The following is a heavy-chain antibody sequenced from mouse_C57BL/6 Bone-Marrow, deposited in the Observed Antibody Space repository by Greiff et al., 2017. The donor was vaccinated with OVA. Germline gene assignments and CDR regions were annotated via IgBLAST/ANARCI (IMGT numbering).Heavy chain of an antibody. CDR2: IYPRSGNT. Sequence: QVQLQQSGAELARPGASVKLSCKASGYTFTSYGISWVKQRTGQGLEWIGEIYPRSGNTYYNEKFKGKATLTADKSSSTAYMELRSLTSEDSAVYFCARPLYDYDGYWYFDVWGTGTTVTVSS. J-gene: IGHJ1*03. CDR3: ARPLYDYDGYWYFDV. D-gene: IGHD2-4*01. CDR1: GYTFTSYG. V-gene: IGHV1-81*01.